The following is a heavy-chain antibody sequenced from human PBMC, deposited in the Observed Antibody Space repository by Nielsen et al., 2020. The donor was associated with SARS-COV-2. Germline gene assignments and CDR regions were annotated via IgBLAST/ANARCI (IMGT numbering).Heavy chain of an antibody. V-gene: IGHV3-30-3*01. D-gene: IGHD3-16*01. J-gene: IGHJ6*02. Sequence: GESLKISCAASGFTFSSYAMHWVRQAPGKGLEWVAVISYDGSNKYYADSVKGRFTISRGNSKNTLYLQMNSLRAEDTAVYYCARGSLGNYYYGMDVWGQGTTVTVSS. CDR1: GFTFSSYA. CDR3: ARGSLGNYYYGMDV. CDR2: ISYDGSNK.